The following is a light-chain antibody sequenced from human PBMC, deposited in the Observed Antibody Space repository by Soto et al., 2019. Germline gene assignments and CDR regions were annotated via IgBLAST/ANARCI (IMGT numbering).Light chain of an antibody. Sequence: EIVLTQSPATLSLPPGERATLSCRASQSVSNHLAWYQQKPGQAPRLLIYGASKRATGSPARFSGSGSGTDFTLTISSLEPEDFAVYYCQLRNSWPPVFTFGPGTKVDIK. CDR2: GAS. J-gene: IGKJ3*01. CDR1: QSVSNH. CDR3: QLRNSWPPVFT. V-gene: IGKV3-11*01.